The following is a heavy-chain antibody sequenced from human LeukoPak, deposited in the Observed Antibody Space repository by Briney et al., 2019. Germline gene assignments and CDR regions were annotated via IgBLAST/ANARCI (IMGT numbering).Heavy chain of an antibody. CDR2: IWYDGSNK. J-gene: IGHJ6*02. V-gene: IGHV3-33*01. Sequence: PGGSLRLSCAASGFTFSSYGMHWVRQAPGKGLEWVAVIWYDGSNKYYADSVKGRFTISRENSTNTLYLQMNSPRAEDTAVYYCAHLVWDYVGGLDVWGQGTTVTVSS. D-gene: IGHD3-10*02. CDR1: GFTFSSYG. CDR3: AHLVWDYVGGLDV.